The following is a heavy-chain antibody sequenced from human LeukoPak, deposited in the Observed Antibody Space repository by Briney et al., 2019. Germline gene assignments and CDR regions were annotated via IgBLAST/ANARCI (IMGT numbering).Heavy chain of an antibody. J-gene: IGHJ6*03. D-gene: IGHD3-9*01. CDR3: ARDYDILTGYFTPDYYYYYMDV. CDR1: GYTFTSYG. CDR2: ISAYNGNT. V-gene: IGHV1-18*01. Sequence: ASVKVSCKASGYTFTSYGISWVRQAPGQGLKGMGWISAYNGNTNYAHKLQGRVTMTTDTSTSTAYMELRSLRSDDTAVYYCARDYDILTGYFTPDYYYYYMDVWGKGTTVTISS.